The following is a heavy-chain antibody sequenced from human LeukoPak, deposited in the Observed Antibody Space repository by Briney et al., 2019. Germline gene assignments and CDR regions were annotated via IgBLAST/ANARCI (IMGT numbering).Heavy chain of an antibody. V-gene: IGHV1-8*02. CDR1: GYTFTSYD. CDR3: ARVPKPRATKTQSKYFQH. D-gene: IGHD6-6*01. J-gene: IGHJ1*01. CDR2: MNPNSGNT. Sequence: GASVKVSCKASGYTFTSYDINWVRQATGQGLEWIGWMNPNSGNTGYAQKFQGRVTMTRNTSISTAYMELSSLRSEDTAVYYCARVPKPRATKTQSKYFQHWGQGTLVTVSS.